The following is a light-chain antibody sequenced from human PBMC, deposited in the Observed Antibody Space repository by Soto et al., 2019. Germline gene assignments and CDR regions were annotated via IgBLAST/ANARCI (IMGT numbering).Light chain of an antibody. CDR2: GAS. CDR1: QTITNN. Sequence: EIVMPPSPATLSVSPCESATLSFRSSQTITNNLAWYQQKPGQAPRLLIYGASTRATGFPARFSGSGSGTEFTLTISRLQSEDFAVYYCQQYNNWPPTWTFGQGTKVDIK. J-gene: IGKJ1*01. CDR3: QQYNNWPPTWT. V-gene: IGKV3-15*01.